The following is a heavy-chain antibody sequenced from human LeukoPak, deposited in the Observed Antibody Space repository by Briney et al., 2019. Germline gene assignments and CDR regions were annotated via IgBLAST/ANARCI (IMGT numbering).Heavy chain of an antibody. V-gene: IGHV3-30*02. D-gene: IGHD2-8*02. CDR2: IRYDGSNK. CDR3: AKDGIAQVLVWYMDV. CDR1: GFTFSSYG. J-gene: IGHJ6*03. Sequence: QAGGSLRLSCAASGFTFSSYGMHWVRQAPGKGLEWVAFIRYDGSNKYYADSVKGRFTISRDNSKNTLYLQMNSLRAEDTAVYYCAKDGIAQVLVWYMDVWGKGTTVTISS.